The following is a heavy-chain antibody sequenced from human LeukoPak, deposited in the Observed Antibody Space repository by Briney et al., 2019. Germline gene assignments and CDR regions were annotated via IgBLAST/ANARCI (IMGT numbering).Heavy chain of an antibody. J-gene: IGHJ6*03. CDR1: GFTFSSYE. D-gene: IGHD5-18*01. Sequence: GGSLRLSCAASGFTFSSYEMNWVRQAPGKGLEWVSYISSSGSTIYYADSVKGRFTISRDNAKNSLYLQMNSLRAEDTAVYYCARLECSYGYGPYYYYYMDVWGKGSTVTVSS. CDR3: ARLECSYGYGPYYYYYMDV. V-gene: IGHV3-48*03. CDR2: ISSSGSTI.